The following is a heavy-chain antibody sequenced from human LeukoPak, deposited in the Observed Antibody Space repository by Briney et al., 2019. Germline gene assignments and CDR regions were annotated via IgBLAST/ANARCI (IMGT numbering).Heavy chain of an antibody. CDR2: INWNGGST. CDR3: ARDLSRHTIFGPGPTPFDY. Sequence: GXSLRLSCAASGFTFDDYGMRWVRQAPGKGLEWVSGINWNGGSTVYADSVKGRFTIYRDNAKNSLYLQMNSLRGEDTALYYCARDLSRHTIFGPGPTPFDYWGQGTLVTVSS. D-gene: IGHD3-3*01. CDR1: GFTFDDYG. J-gene: IGHJ4*02. V-gene: IGHV3-20*04.